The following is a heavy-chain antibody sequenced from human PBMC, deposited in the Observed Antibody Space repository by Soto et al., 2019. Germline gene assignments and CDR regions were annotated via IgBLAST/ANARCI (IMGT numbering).Heavy chain of an antibody. CDR2: ISYDGSNK. V-gene: IGHV3-30*18. J-gene: IGHJ4*02. CDR1: GFTFSSYG. D-gene: IGHD2-15*01. Sequence: GGSLRLSCAASGFTFSSYGMHWVRQAPGKGLEWVAVISYDGSNKYYADSVKGRFTISRDNSKNTLYLQMNSLRAEDTAVYYCAKDLGSGGSSPQANFDYWGQGTLVTVSS. CDR3: AKDLGSGGSSPQANFDY.